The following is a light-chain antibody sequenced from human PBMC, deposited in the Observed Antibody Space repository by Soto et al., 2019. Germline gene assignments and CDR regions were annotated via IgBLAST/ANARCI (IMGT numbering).Light chain of an antibody. J-gene: IGLJ3*02. V-gene: IGLV1-44*01. Sequence: QSVLTQPPSASGTPGQRVTISCSGTSSNIGTYTVNWYQQLPGTAPKLLIYTDYQRPSGVPDRFSGSKSSTSASLAINGLHSEDEADYYCASWDDNLNGGVFGGGTKLTVL. CDR2: TDY. CDR1: SSNIGTYT. CDR3: ASWDDNLNGGV.